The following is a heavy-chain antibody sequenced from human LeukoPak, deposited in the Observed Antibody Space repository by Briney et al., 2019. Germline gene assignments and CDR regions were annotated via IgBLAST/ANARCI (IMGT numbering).Heavy chain of an antibody. V-gene: IGHV5-10-1*01. D-gene: IGHD6-6*01. CDR3: ARHLRSSDPCDY. CDR2: IDPSDSYT. J-gene: IGHJ4*02. Sequence: GESLRISCKGSGYSFTSYGISWVRQMPGKGLEWIGRIDPSDSYTNYSPSFQGHVTISADKSISTAYLQWSSLKASDTAMYYCARHLRSSDPCDYWGQGTLVTVSS. CDR1: GYSFTSYG.